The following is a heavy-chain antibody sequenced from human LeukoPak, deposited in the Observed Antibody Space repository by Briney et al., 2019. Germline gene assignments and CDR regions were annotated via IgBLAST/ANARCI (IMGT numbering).Heavy chain of an antibody. Sequence: SETLSLTCTVSGGSISSYYWSWIRHSARRGQEWIGRIYITESYNYNPSPKSRVTMSVDTSTNKFSFALNSMTVADTAMDYCSRRAYDYKSSGYLMSGDTFDIWGQGTMVTVSS. CDR1: GGSISSYY. D-gene: IGHD3-22*01. CDR3: SRRAYDYKSSGYLMSGDTFDI. J-gene: IGHJ3*02. V-gene: IGHV4-4*07. CDR2: IYITESY.